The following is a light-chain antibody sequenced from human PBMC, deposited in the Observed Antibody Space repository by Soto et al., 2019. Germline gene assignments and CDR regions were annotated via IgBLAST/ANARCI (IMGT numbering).Light chain of an antibody. V-gene: IGLV2-11*01. CDR2: DVY. J-gene: IGLJ1*01. CDR1: SSDVGTYAY. Sequence: QSALTQPRSVSGSPGQSVTISCTGTSSDVGTYAYVSWYQQHPGKAPKLIIFDVYKRPSGVPDRFSGSKSGNTASLTLSGLQADDEADYFCCSYAGAFTYVFGTGTKVTVL. CDR3: CSYAGAFTYV.